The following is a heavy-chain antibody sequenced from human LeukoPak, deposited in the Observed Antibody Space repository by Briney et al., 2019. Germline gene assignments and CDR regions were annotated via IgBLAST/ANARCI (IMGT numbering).Heavy chain of an antibody. Sequence: GGSLRLSRAASGFTFSRYAMHWVRQAPGKGLEWVAVVSYDGSTKYYADSVKGRFTISRDNSKNTLYLQMNSLKAEDTAVYYCASCPVAAAGTSLYYGMDVWGQGTTVTVSS. D-gene: IGHD6-13*01. CDR2: VSYDGSTK. V-gene: IGHV3-30*04. J-gene: IGHJ6*02. CDR3: ASCPVAAAGTSLYYGMDV. CDR1: GFTFSRYA.